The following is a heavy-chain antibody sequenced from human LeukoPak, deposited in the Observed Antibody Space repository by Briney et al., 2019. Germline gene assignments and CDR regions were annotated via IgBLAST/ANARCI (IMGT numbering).Heavy chain of an antibody. CDR2: IYYSGST. J-gene: IGHJ6*03. CDR1: GGSITNYY. V-gene: IGHV4-59*08. CDR3: ARTDADYDDYGRDYYYYMDV. D-gene: IGHD4-17*01. Sequence: SGTLSLTCTVSGGSITNYYWSWIRQPPGKGLEWIGYIYYSGSTNYNPSLKSRVTISVDKSKNQFSLKLSSVTAADTAVYYCARTDADYDDYGRDYYYYMDVWGKGTTVTVSS.